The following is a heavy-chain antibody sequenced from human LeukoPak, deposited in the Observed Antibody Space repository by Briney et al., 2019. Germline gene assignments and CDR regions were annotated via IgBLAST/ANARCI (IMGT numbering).Heavy chain of an antibody. CDR3: ARDGPHTSGWYPSFDH. V-gene: IGHV4-4*07. J-gene: IGHJ4*02. CDR1: GGSISRDCINASY. Sequence: AAETLSLTGTGSGGSISRDCINASYWRWIRQPAGNGLEWLGRIHINGTTNYNPSLRSRLTMSIDAYKNQFSLSLTSVTAGDTAVYYRARDGPHTSGWYPSFDHWGQGTLVTVSS. CDR2: IHINGTT. D-gene: IGHD6-13*01.